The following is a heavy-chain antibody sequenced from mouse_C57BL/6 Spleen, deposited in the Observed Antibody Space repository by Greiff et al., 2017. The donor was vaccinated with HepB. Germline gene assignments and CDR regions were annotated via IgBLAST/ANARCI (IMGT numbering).Heavy chain of an antibody. Sequence: VQLQQPGAELVMPGASVKLSCKASGYTFTSYWMHWVKQRPGQGLEWIGEIDPSDSYTNYNQKFKGKSTLTVDKSSSTAYMQLSSLTSEDSAVYYCAREGSGYVKAMDYWGQGTSVTVSS. CDR3: AREGSGYVKAMDY. CDR2: IDPSDSYT. V-gene: IGHV1-69*01. J-gene: IGHJ4*01. D-gene: IGHD3-2*02. CDR1: GYTFTSYW.